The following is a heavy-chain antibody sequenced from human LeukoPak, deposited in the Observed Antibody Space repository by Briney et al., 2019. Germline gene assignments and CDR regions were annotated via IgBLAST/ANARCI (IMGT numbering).Heavy chain of an antibody. Sequence: PSETLSLTCTVSGGSISSYYWSWIRQPPGKGLEWIGYIYYSGSTNYNPSLKSRVTISVDKSKNQFSLKLSSVTAADTAVYYCARDRALLWFGELLPRAFDIWGQGTMVTVSS. CDR3: ARDRALLWFGELLPRAFDI. J-gene: IGHJ3*02. CDR1: GGSISSYY. D-gene: IGHD3-10*01. V-gene: IGHV4-59*12. CDR2: IYYSGST.